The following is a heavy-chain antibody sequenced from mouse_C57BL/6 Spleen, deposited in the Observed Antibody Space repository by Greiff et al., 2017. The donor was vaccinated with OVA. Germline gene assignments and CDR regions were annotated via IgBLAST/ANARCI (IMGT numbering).Heavy chain of an antibody. CDR1: GFTFSSYA. Sequence: EVQGVEPGGGLVKPGGSLKLSCAASGFTFSSYAMSWVRQTPEQRLEWVATISDGGSYTHYPDNVKGRFTISRDNAKNNLYLQRSHLKSEDAAMYYCARGSEAGYYFDYWGQGTTLTVSS. D-gene: IGHD1-3*01. V-gene: IGHV5-4*01. CDR2: ISDGGSYT. CDR3: ARGSEAGYYFDY. J-gene: IGHJ2*01.